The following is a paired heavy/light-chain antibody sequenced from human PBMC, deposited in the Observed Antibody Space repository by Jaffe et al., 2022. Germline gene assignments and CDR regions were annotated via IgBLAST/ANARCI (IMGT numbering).Heavy chain of an antibody. J-gene: IGHJ5*02. V-gene: IGHV3-30*02. CDR2: IRYDGSTK. Sequence: QVQLVESGGGVVQPGGSLRLSCAASGFTFRTYAMHWVRQAPGKGLEWVAFIRYDGSTKYYIDSVKGRFTISRDNSNNTVYLQMNSLRAEDTAVYYCAKDVGYYGSGKNNWFDPWGRGTLVIVSS. CDR3: AKDVGYYGSGKNNWFDP. D-gene: IGHD3-10*01. CDR1: GFTFRTYA.
Light chain of an antibody. CDR2: WAS. CDR1: QSVLYSSNNKNN. V-gene: IGKV4-1*01. CDR3: QQYYSTPLT. Sequence: DIVMTQSPDSLAVSLGERATINCKSSQSVLYSSNNKNNLAWYQQRPGQPPKLLIYWASTRESGVPDRFSGSGSGTDFTLTISSLQAEDVAVYYCQQYYSTPLTFGGGTKVEIK. J-gene: IGKJ4*01.